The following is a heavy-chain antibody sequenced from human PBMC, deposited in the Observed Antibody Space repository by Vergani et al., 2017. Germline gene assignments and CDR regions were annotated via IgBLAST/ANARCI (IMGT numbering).Heavy chain of an antibody. J-gene: IGHJ6*02. CDR3: ARDGVGDGYNQAYYYGMDV. CDR2: IIPIFGTA. CDR1: GYTFTYRY. Sequence: QMQLVQSGAEVKKTGSSVKVSCKASGYTFTYRYLHWVRQAPGQALEWMGGIIPIFGTANYAQKFQGRVTITADESTSTAYMELSSLRSEDTAVYYCARDGVGDGYNQAYYYGMDVWGQGTTVTVSS. D-gene: IGHD5-24*01. V-gene: IGHV1-69*01.